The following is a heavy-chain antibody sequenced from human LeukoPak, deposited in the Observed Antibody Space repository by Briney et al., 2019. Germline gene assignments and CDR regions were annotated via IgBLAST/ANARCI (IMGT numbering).Heavy chain of an antibody. D-gene: IGHD6-6*01. CDR1: GGSFSGYY. V-gene: IGHV4-34*01. Sequence: PSETLSLTCAVYGGSFSGYYWSWIRQPPGKGLEWIGEINHNGSTNYNPSLKSRVTISVDTSKNQFSLKLSSVTAADTAVYYCARPASLSSIAARRRGGAFDIWGQGTMVTVSS. CDR2: INHNGST. CDR3: ARPASLSSIAARRRGGAFDI. J-gene: IGHJ3*02.